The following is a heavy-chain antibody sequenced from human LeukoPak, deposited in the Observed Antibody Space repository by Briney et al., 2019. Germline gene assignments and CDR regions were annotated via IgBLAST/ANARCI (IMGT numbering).Heavy chain of an antibody. V-gene: IGHV3-7*01. CDR1: GFTFSSYW. J-gene: IGHJ4*02. CDR2: IRYDGSEK. D-gene: IGHD6-6*01. Sequence: GGSLRLSCVASGFTFSSYWMSWFRRAPGKGLEWVANIRYDGSEKYYVDSVKGRFTISRDNARNSLYLQLNSLRVDDTAVYYCAREFSGSSFNDYWGQGTLVTVSS. CDR3: AREFSGSSFNDY.